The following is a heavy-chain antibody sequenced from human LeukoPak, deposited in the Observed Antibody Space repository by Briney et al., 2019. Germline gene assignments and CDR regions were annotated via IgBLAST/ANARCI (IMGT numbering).Heavy chain of an antibody. CDR3: LWWDY. CDR1: GSTFSTAW. Sequence: GGSLRLSCVASGSTFSTAWMSWLRQAPGKGLEWVGRIKSNSDGGTTDYAASVKGRFTISRDDSKNTVYLQMNSLKTEDTAVYYCLWWDYWGQGTLVTVSS. D-gene: IGHD2-21*01. V-gene: IGHV3-15*01. CDR2: IKSNSDGGTT. J-gene: IGHJ4*02.